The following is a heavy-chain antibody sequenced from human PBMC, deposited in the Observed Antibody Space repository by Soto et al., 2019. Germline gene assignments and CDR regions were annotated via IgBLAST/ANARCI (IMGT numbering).Heavy chain of an antibody. V-gene: IGHV4-31*03. CDR1: GGSISSGGYY. CDR2: IYYSGST. CDR3: AIEKGVVAVY. Sequence: SETLSLTCTVSGGSISSGGYYWSWIRQHPGKGLEWIGYIYYSGSTYYNPSLKSRVTISVDTSKNQFSLKLSSVTAADTAVYYCAIEKGVVAVYWGQGTLVTVSS. D-gene: IGHD2-15*01. J-gene: IGHJ4*02.